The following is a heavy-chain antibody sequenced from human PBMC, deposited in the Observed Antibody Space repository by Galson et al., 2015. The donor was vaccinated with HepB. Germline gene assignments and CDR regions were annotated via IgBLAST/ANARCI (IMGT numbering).Heavy chain of an antibody. D-gene: IGHD3-3*01. CDR3: ARRAGSTYYDFWSGYPDYYYYYMDV. V-gene: IGHV1-8*01. CDR1: GYTFTSYD. Sequence: SVKVSCKASGYTFTSYDINWVRQATGQGLEWMGWMNPNSGNTGYAQKFQGRVTMTRNTSISTAYMELSSLRSEDTAVYYCARRAGSTYYDFWSGYPDYYYYYMDVWGKGTTVTVSS. J-gene: IGHJ6*03. CDR2: MNPNSGNT.